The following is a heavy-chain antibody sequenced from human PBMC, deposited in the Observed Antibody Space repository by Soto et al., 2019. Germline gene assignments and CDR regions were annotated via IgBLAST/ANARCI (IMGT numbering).Heavy chain of an antibody. CDR3: ARDETYTAGWYFEH. V-gene: IGHV1-18*01. Sequence: QVQLVQSGAEVKKRGASVKVSCKASGYMFNSYGMSWLRQAPGQGLGWIGWIGGYNGKTDLAKKFQGRVTMTTEASTSTVYMELTSLRFDDTALYYCARDETYTAGWYFEHWGQGTLVTVPS. D-gene: IGHD6-19*01. CDR2: IGGYNGKT. J-gene: IGHJ4*02. CDR1: GYMFNSYG.